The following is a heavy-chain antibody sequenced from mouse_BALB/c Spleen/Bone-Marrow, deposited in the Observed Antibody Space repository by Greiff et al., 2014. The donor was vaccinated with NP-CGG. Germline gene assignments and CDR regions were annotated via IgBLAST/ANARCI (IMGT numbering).Heavy chain of an antibody. CDR3: VRGGNYRFDY. Sequence: QVQLKQSGPELVKPGASVKISCKASGYAFSSSWMNWMKQRPGQGHEWIGRIYPGDGDTNYNGKFKGKATLTADKSSSTAYMQLSSLTSVDSAVYFCVRGGNYRFDYWGQGTTLTVSS. CDR2: IYPGDGDT. J-gene: IGHJ2*01. D-gene: IGHD2-1*01. V-gene: IGHV1-82*01. CDR1: GYAFSSSW.